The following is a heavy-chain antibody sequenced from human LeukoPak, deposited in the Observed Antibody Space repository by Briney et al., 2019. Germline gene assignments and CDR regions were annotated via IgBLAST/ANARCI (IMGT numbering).Heavy chain of an antibody. CDR2: IRSKANSYAT. V-gene: IGHV3-73*01. Sequence: GXGXEGXGRIRSKANSYATAYAASVKGRFTISRDDSKNTAYLQMNSLKTEDTAVYYCTRLVGPFDYWGQGTLVTVSS. D-gene: IGHD1-26*01. CDR3: TRLVGPFDY. J-gene: IGHJ4*02.